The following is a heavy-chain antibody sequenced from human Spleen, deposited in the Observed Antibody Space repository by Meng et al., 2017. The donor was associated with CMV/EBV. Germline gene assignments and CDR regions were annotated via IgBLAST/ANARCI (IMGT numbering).Heavy chain of an antibody. D-gene: IGHD2-15*01. CDR3: AREVATWDDVFDI. Sequence: ASVKASCKASGYSFTSYGISWVRQAPGQGLEWMGWISAYNGNTNYAQKLQGRVTLATDTSTSIAYMELRSLTSDDTAVYYCAREVATWDDVFDIWGQGTMVTVSS. V-gene: IGHV1-18*01. CDR1: GYSFTSYG. J-gene: IGHJ3*02. CDR2: ISAYNGNT.